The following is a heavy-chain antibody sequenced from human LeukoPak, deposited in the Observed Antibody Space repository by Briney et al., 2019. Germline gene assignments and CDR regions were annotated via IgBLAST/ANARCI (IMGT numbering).Heavy chain of an antibody. CDR3: AAAPILRGEGGEHYKYGMDV. Sequence: SETLSLTCGVSVGSINSGNWWTWVRQSPGKGLEWIGDIYHNGTHNYNPSLKSRVTISADTFKNHFSLIVTSLTAADTAVYYCAAAPILRGEGGEHYKYGMDVWGQGTTVIVSS. D-gene: IGHD2-2*02. CDR2: IYHNGTH. CDR1: VGSINSGNW. V-gene: IGHV4/OR15-8*01. J-gene: IGHJ6*02.